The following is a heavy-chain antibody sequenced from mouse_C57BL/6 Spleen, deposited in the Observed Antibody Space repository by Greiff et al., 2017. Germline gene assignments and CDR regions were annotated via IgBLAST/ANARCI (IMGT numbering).Heavy chain of an antibody. V-gene: IGHV1-15*01. CDR3: TRRVDSSEAMDY. Sequence: VQLQESGAELVRPGASVTLSCKASGYTFTDYEMHWVKQTPVHGLERIGAIDPETGGTAYNQKFKGKAILTADKSSSTAYMELRSLTSEDSAGYYCTRRVDSSEAMDYWGQGTSVTVSS. J-gene: IGHJ4*01. D-gene: IGHD3-2*02. CDR1: GYTFTDYE. CDR2: IDPETGGT.